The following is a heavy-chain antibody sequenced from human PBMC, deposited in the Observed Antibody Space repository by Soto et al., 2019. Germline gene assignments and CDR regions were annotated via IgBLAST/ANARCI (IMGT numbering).Heavy chain of an antibody. J-gene: IGHJ4*02. CDR1: GGSNRSDDYY. V-gene: IGHV4-30-4*01. CDR3: VRDRSNSPDYFDY. D-gene: IGHD6-6*01. CDR2: DYYTGTT. Sequence: QVQLQESGPGLVKPSQTLSLTCTVSGGSNRSDDYYWSWIRQPPGKGLEWNGYDYYTGTTNYNQSLQSRGTISMDTSKNQFSLKLTSMNVADTAVYYCVRDRSNSPDYFDYWGQGTLVTVSS.